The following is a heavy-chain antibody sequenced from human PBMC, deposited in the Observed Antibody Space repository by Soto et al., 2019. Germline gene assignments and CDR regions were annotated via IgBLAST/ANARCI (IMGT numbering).Heavy chain of an antibody. Sequence: GGSLRLSCAASGFTFDDYAMHWVRQAPGKGLEWVSGISWNSGSIGYADSVKGRFTISRDNAKNSLYLQMNSLRAEDTALYYCAKIAAALLADAFDIWGQGTMVTVSS. CDR2: ISWNSGSI. CDR3: AKIAAALLADAFDI. V-gene: IGHV3-9*01. CDR1: GFTFDDYA. D-gene: IGHD6-13*01. J-gene: IGHJ3*02.